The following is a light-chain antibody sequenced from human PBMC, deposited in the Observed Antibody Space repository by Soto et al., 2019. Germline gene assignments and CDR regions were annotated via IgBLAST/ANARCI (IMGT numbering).Light chain of an antibody. Sequence: DIQMTQSPSSLSESAGDRVTITCRAGQYIGRYLNWYQQKPGKAPKLLIYAASSLHSGVPSRFSGSGSGTDFTLTISSLQPEDFATYSCQQTYRTPLTFGGGTKVDIK. V-gene: IGKV1-39*01. CDR3: QQTYRTPLT. CDR1: QYIGRY. CDR2: AAS. J-gene: IGKJ4*01.